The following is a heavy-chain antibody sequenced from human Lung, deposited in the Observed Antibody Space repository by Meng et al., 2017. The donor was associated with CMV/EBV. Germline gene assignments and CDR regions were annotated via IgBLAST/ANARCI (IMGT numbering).Heavy chain of an antibody. V-gene: IGHV3-66*01. CDR2: IYSGGST. CDR3: AGGSYGPGGSGLDD. Sequence: EVQLVESGXGLVQPXGSLRLSCAASGFTVSSNYMSWVRQAPGKGLEWVSVIYSGGSTYYADSVKGRFTISRDNSKNTLYLQMNSLRAEDTAVYYCAGGSYGPGGSGLDDWGQGALGTVAS. D-gene: IGHD1-26*01. J-gene: IGHJ4*02. CDR1: GFTVSSNY.